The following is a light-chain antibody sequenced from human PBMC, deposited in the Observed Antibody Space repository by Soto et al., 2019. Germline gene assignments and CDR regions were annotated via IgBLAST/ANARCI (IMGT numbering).Light chain of an antibody. Sequence: DIQMTQSPSTLSASVGDRVTITCRASHSISSWLAWYQQKPGKAPNLLIYAASTLESGVPSRFSGSGSGTDFTLTISSLQPEDFATYYCQQLNSYPITFGQGTRLAIK. V-gene: IGKV1-5*01. J-gene: IGKJ5*01. CDR2: AAS. CDR1: HSISSW. CDR3: QQLNSYPIT.